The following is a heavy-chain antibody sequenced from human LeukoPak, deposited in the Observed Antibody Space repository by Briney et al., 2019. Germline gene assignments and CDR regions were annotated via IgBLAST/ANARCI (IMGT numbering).Heavy chain of an antibody. CDR2: ISAYNGNT. V-gene: IGHV1-18*01. Sequence: ASVKVSCKASGYPFTSYGISWVRQAPGQGLEWMGWISAYNGNTNYAQKLQGRVTMTTDTSTSTAYMELRSLRSDDTAVYYCARDQGYYDILTGYYTFDYWGQGTLVTVSS. J-gene: IGHJ4*02. CDR3: ARDQGYYDILTGYYTFDY. D-gene: IGHD3-9*01. CDR1: GYPFTSYG.